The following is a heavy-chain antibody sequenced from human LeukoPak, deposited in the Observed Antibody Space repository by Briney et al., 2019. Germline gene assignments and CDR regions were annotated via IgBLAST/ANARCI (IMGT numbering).Heavy chain of an antibody. CDR3: ARSFSGSYYFEY. J-gene: IGHJ4*02. V-gene: IGHV4-61*02. D-gene: IGHD1-26*01. Sequence: SQTLSLTCTVSGDSISSGRYYWSWVRQPAGKELEWIGRIYTSGRTDYNPYTPSLKSRVTVSLDTSKNQLSLFLTSVTAADTAMYYCARSFSGSYYFEYWGQGTLVTVSS. CDR1: GDSISSGRYY. CDR2: IYTSGRT.